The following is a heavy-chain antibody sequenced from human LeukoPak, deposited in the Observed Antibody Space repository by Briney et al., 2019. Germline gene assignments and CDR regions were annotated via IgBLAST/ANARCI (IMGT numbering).Heavy chain of an antibody. Sequence: PGGSLRLSCAASGFTFNNYPMNWVRQAPGKGLEWVSTIGTGTYYADSVKGRFTTSRDNSKNTLYLQMNSLRVEDTAVYYCARNWNNYFDYWGQGTLVTVSA. V-gene: IGHV3-23*01. CDR2: IGTGT. J-gene: IGHJ4*02. D-gene: IGHD1/OR15-1a*01. CDR1: GFTFNNYP. CDR3: ARNWNNYFDY.